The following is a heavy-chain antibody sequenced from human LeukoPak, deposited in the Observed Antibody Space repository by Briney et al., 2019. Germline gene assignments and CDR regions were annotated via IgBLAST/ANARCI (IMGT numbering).Heavy chain of an antibody. CDR1: GGSISSYY. CDR3: ARFAGY. J-gene: IGHJ4*02. V-gene: IGHV4-59*12. CDR2: IYHSGST. Sequence: SETLSLTCTVSGGSISSYYWSWIRQPPGKGLEWIGYIYHSGSTYYNPSLKSRVTISVDRSKNQFSLKLSSVTAADTAVYYCARFAGYWGQGTLVTVSS.